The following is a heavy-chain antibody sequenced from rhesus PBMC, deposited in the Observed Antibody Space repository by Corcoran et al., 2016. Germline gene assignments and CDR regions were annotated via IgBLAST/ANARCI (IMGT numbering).Heavy chain of an antibody. CDR1: GASISSYW. CDR2: INGNSGST. Sequence: QVQLQESGPGLVKPSETLSLTCAVSGASISSYWWSWIRQPPGKGLEWIGEINGNSGSTYYNPSLKSRVTISKDASKNQFSLKLSSVTAADTAVYYCARGRAAAGTTRGYYGLDSWGQGVVVTVSS. D-gene: IGHD6-31*01. CDR3: ARGRAAAGTTRGYYGLDS. V-gene: IGHV4-80*01. J-gene: IGHJ6*01.